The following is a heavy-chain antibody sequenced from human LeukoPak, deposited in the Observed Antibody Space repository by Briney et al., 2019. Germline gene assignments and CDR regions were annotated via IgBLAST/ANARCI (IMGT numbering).Heavy chain of an antibody. Sequence: SETLSLTCGVYGGSFSGYYWSWIRQPPGKGLEWIGEINHSGSTNYNPSLKSRVTTSVDTTKNQFSLKLSSVPAADTAVYYCARGSYYYDSSGYGYYFDYWGQGTLVIVTS. J-gene: IGHJ4*02. D-gene: IGHD3-22*01. V-gene: IGHV4-34*01. CDR2: INHSGST. CDR3: ARGSYYYDSSGYGYYFDY. CDR1: GGSFSGYY.